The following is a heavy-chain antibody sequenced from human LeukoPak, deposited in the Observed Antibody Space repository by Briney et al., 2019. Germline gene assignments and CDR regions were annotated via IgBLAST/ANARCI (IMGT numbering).Heavy chain of an antibody. CDR1: GGSISSSSYY. CDR3: ARRGLNGYGDYIDY. Sequence: PETLSLTCTVSGGSISSSSYYWGWIRQPPGKGLEWIGSIYYSGSTYYNPSLKSRVTISVDTSKNQFSLKLSSVTAAGTAVYYCARRGLNGYGDYIDYWGQGTLVTVSS. V-gene: IGHV4-39*01. CDR2: IYYSGST. D-gene: IGHD4-17*01. J-gene: IGHJ4*02.